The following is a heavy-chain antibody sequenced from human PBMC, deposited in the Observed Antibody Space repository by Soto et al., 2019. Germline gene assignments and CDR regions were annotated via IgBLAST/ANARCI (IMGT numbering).Heavy chain of an antibody. CDR2: IIPIFGTA. D-gene: IGHD3-22*01. Sequence: QVQLVQSGAEVKKPGSSVKVSCKASGGTFSSYAISWVRQAPGQGLEWMGGIIPIFGTANYAQKFQGRVTITADESTRAVYIELSSVRFEDTAVYCCARDDVPNNSSGYYPRGDYWGQGNLVTDTS. CDR3: ARDDVPNNSSGYYPRGDY. CDR1: GGTFSSYA. V-gene: IGHV1-69*01. J-gene: IGHJ4*02.